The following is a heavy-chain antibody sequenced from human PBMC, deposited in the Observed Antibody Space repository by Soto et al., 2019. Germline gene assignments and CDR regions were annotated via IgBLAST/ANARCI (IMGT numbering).Heavy chain of an antibody. J-gene: IGHJ4*02. CDR3: AKEHYYDSGSFSPYYFDY. Sequence: QVQLVESGGGVVQPGRSLRLSCAASGFTFNTYGMHWVRQAPGKGLEWVAVISYNGRKTYYVDSVEGRFTISRDNSKSTRYLQMNSLRDEDTAVYYCAKEHYYDSGSFSPYYFDYWGQGTLVTVSS. CDR1: GFTFNTYG. CDR2: ISYNGRKT. D-gene: IGHD3-10*01. V-gene: IGHV3-30*18.